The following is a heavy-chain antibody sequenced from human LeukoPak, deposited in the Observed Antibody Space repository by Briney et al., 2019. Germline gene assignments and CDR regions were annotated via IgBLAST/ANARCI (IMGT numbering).Heavy chain of an antibody. J-gene: IGHJ4*02. D-gene: IGHD2-2*01. Sequence: GASLRLSCAASGFTFSNYAMSWVRQAPGKGLEWVSAISGSGGSTYYADSVKGRFTISRDNSKNTLYLQMNSLRAEDTAVYYCARGEKPARTIFDYWGQGTLVTVSS. CDR1: GFTFSNYA. CDR2: ISGSGGST. CDR3: ARGEKPARTIFDY. V-gene: IGHV3-23*01.